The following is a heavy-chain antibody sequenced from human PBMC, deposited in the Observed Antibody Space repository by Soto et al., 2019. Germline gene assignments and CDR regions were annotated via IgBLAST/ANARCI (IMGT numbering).Heavy chain of an antibody. J-gene: IGHJ3*02. D-gene: IGHD3-3*01. CDR2: INAGNGNT. Sequence: RASVKVSCKASGYTFTSYAMHWVRQAPGQRLEWMGWINAGNGNTKYSQKFQGRVTITRDTSASTAYMELSSLRSEDTAVYYCAREGLRFLEWPPDDFDIWGQGTMVTVSS. CDR1: GYTFTSYA. V-gene: IGHV1-3*01. CDR3: AREGLRFLEWPPDDFDI.